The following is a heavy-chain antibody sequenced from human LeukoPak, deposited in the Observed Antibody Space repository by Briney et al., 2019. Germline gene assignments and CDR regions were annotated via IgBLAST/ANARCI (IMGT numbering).Heavy chain of an antibody. CDR2: FDPEDGET. CDR3: ATVAPSSGWYWFDP. CDR1: GYTLTELS. V-gene: IGHV1-24*01. J-gene: IGHJ5*02. D-gene: IGHD6-19*01. Sequence: ASVKVSCKVSGYTLTELSMHWVRQAPGKGLEWMGGFDPEDGETIYAQKFQGRVTMIEDTSTDTAYMELSSLRSEDTAVYYCATVAPSSGWYWFDPWGQGTLVTVSS.